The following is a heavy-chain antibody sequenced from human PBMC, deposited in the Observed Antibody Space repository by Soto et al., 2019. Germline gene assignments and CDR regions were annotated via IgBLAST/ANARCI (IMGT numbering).Heavy chain of an antibody. J-gene: IGHJ6*02. Sequence: QVQLVQSGAEVKKPGASVKVSCKASGYTFTSYGISWVRQAPGQGLEWMGWISAYNGNTNYAQKLQGRVTMTTDTSTSTAYMERRSLRSDDTAVYYCARKGAFLWFGELDGMDVWGQGTTVTVSS. CDR1: GYTFTSYG. CDR2: ISAYNGNT. D-gene: IGHD3-10*01. CDR3: ARKGAFLWFGELDGMDV. V-gene: IGHV1-18*01.